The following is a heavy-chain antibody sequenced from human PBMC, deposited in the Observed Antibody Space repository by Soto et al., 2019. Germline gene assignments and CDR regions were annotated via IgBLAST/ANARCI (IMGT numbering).Heavy chain of an antibody. Sequence: SGPTLVNPTQTLTLTCTFSGFSLSTSEVGGGWIRQPPGKALEWLALIYWDDDKRYSPSLKSRLTITKDTSKNQVVLTMTNMGPVDTATYYCAHRFDWYYFNFWGQGTLVTVSS. D-gene: IGHD3-9*01. V-gene: IGHV2-5*02. CDR2: IYWDDDK. CDR3: AHRFDWYYFNF. CDR1: GFSLSTSEVG. J-gene: IGHJ4*02.